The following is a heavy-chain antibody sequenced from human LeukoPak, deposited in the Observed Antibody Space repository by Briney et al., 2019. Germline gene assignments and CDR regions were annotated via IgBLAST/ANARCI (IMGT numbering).Heavy chain of an antibody. Sequence: GESLKISCQASGYKFANYWIGWVRQMPGKGLEWLGIIYPDDSDIRYSPSSRGQVTISVDRSINTAYLQWTSLEASDTAMYYCARRHYDLWTGFYQYFDYWGQGTPVTVSS. D-gene: IGHD3-3*01. J-gene: IGHJ4*02. V-gene: IGHV5-51*01. CDR1: GYKFANYW. CDR3: ARRHYDLWTGFYQYFDY. CDR2: IYPDDSDI.